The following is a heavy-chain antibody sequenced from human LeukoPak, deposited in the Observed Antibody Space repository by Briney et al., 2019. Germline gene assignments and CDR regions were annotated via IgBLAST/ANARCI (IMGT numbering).Heavy chain of an antibody. Sequence: GRSLRLSCAASGFTFSSYGMHWVRQAPGKGLEWVAVISYDGSNKYYADSVKGRFTISRENAKNSLYLQMNSLRAGDTAVYYCARVGGSGSYYPDAFDIWGQGTMVTVSS. J-gene: IGHJ3*02. CDR2: ISYDGSNK. D-gene: IGHD3-10*01. CDR3: ARVGGSGSYYPDAFDI. CDR1: GFTFSSYG. V-gene: IGHV3-30*03.